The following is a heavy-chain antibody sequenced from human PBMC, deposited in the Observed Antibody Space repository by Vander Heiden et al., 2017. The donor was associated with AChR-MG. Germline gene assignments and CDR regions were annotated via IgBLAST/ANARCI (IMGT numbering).Heavy chain of an antibody. Sequence: QVQLQQWGAGLLKPSETLSLTCAVYGGSFSGYYWSWIRQPPGKGLEWIGEINHSGSTNYNPSLKSRVTISVDTSKNQFSLKLSSVTAADTAVYYCARGYYYGSAALGVWGQGTTVTVSS. CDR3: ARGYYYGSAALGV. J-gene: IGHJ6*02. V-gene: IGHV4-34*01. CDR2: INHSGST. D-gene: IGHD3-10*01. CDR1: GGSFSGYY.